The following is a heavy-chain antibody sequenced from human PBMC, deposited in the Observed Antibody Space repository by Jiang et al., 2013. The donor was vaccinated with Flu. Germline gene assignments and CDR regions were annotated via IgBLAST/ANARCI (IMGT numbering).Heavy chain of an antibody. Sequence: VQPGGSLRLSCAASGFTLAACHELGPPGSREGGWSGVSAISGSGGSTYYADSVKGRFTISRDNSKNTLYLQMNSLRAEDTAVYYCAKDRMEYQLLYPFQHYYYGMDVWGQGTTVTVSS. CDR2: ISGSGGST. V-gene: IGHV3-23*01. J-gene: IGHJ6*02. CDR3: AKDRMEYQLLYPFQHYYYGMDV. D-gene: IGHD2-2*02. CDR1: GFTLAAC.